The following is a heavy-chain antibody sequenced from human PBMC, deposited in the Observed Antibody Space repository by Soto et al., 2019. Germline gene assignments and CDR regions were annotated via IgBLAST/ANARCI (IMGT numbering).Heavy chain of an antibody. J-gene: IGHJ3*02. Sequence: PVVSLILACSSSVFTFVSYSVSWVRQAAVKWLEWVSAISGSGGSTYYADSVKGRFTLSRYNSKNTLYTQMNSLRAEDTAVYYCAKEGGVRWTRFDVDIWGQGTLVTV. V-gene: IGHV3-23*01. CDR2: ISGSGGST. CDR1: VFTFVSYS. CDR3: AKEGGVRWTRFDVDI. D-gene: IGHD3-10*01.